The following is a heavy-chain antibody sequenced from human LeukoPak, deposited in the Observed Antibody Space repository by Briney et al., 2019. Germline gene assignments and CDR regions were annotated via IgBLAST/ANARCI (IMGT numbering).Heavy chain of an antibody. CDR2: FDPEDGET. D-gene: IGHD3-22*01. CDR3: ARGYYYDSPVDY. CDR1: GYTLTELS. J-gene: IGHJ4*02. V-gene: IGHV1-24*01. Sequence: GASVKVSCKVSGYTLTELSMHWVRQAPGKGLEWMGGFDPEDGETIYAQKFQGRVTMTRDTSTSTVYMELSSLRSEDTAVYYCARGYYYDSPVDYWGQGTLVTVSS.